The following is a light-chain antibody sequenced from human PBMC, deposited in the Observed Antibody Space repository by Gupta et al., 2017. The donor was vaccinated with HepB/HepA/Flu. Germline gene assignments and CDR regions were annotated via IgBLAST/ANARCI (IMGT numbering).Light chain of an antibody. CDR1: TLGDKY. V-gene: IGLV3-1*01. J-gene: IGLJ2*01. CDR2: QDT. Sequence: SYGLPQPPSVSVSPGPTVSITCSGDTLGDKYACWYQHRPGQAPVLVIYQDTKRPAGIPERFSDSNSGNTATLTISGTHEREEADYYGQAGDGTTYVVFGGGTKLTVL. CDR3: QAGDGTTYVV.